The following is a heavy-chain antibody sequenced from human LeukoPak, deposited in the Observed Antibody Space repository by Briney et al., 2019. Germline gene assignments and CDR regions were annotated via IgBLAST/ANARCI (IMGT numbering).Heavy chain of an antibody. CDR3: ARHSLRLVDADYDH. J-gene: IGHJ4*02. CDR1: GGPISRYH. CDR2: IYYGGRT. D-gene: IGHD3-16*02. Sequence: SETLSLTCTVSGGPISRYHWSWIRQPPGKGLEWIGYIYYGGRTNYNPSLKSRVTISVDTSNNQLSLKLNSVTAADTAVYFCARHSLRLVDADYDHWGQGTLVTVSS. V-gene: IGHV4-59*08.